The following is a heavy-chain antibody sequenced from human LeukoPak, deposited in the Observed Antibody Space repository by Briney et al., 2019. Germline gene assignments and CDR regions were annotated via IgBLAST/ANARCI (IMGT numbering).Heavy chain of an antibody. V-gene: IGHV3-48*01. CDR3: ARDSNRYYFDY. J-gene: IGHJ4*02. CDR1: GFTFSSYS. CDR2: ISSASSTI. Sequence: GGSLRLSCAASGFTFSSYSMNWVRQAPGKGLEWVSYISSASSTIYYADSVKGRFTISRDNAKNSLYLQMNSLRAEDTDVYYCARDSNRYYFDYWGQGTLVTVSS.